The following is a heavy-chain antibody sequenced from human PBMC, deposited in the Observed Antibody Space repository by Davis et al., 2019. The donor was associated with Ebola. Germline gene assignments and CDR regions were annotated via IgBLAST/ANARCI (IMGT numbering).Heavy chain of an antibody. CDR3: ARKDEYSNGLATY. CDR1: GFIFDNYW. D-gene: IGHD6-19*01. CDR2: ISPGDSYL. J-gene: IGHJ4*02. V-gene: IGHV5-10-1*01. Sequence: GESLKIYCKGSGFIFDNYWIDWVRQMHGKGLEWMGTISPGDSYLTYNPSFQGNVIISADRFINTVYLQWSSLRASDTATYYCARKDEYSNGLATYWGQGTLVTVSS.